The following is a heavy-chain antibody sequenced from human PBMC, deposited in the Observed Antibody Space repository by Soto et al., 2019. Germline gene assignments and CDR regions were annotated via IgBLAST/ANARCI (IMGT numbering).Heavy chain of an antibody. D-gene: IGHD3-22*01. V-gene: IGHV3-23*01. CDR3: ARGLEAGYYFAY. CDR2: ITTSGDRS. Sequence: EVQLLESGGRLIQPGGSQRLSCAASGFNFSSYAMSWIRQAPGKGPEWVAGITTSGDRSGYADSVKGRFTVSRDNSQNTMYLQLNSLRGDDTAIYYCARGLEAGYYFAYWGQGTLVTVSS. J-gene: IGHJ4*02. CDR1: GFNFSSYA.